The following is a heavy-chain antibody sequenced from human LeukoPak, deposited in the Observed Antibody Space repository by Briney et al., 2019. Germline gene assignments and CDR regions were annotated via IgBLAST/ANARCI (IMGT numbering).Heavy chain of an antibody. Sequence: PGGSLRLSCAASGFTVSSNYMNWVRQAPGKGLEWVSAISGSGGSAYYADSVKGRFTISRDSSKNTLYLQMNSLRAEDTAVYYCAKLPQGVVTANSRYFDHWGQGTLATVSS. CDR3: AKLPQGVVTANSRYFDH. CDR1: GFTVSSNY. V-gene: IGHV3-23*01. J-gene: IGHJ4*02. CDR2: ISGSGGSA. D-gene: IGHD2-21*02.